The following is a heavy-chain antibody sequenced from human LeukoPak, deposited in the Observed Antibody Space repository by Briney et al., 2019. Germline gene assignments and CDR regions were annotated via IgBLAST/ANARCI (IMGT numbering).Heavy chain of an antibody. Sequence: ASVKVSCKVSGYTLTELSMHWVRQAPGQGLEWMGWISAYNGNTNYAQKLQGRVTMTTDTSTSTAYMELRSLRSDDTAVYYCARDRGYSHNWFDPWGQGTLVTVSS. CDR2: ISAYNGNT. CDR1: GYTLTELS. CDR3: ARDRGYSHNWFDP. J-gene: IGHJ5*02. D-gene: IGHD3-10*01. V-gene: IGHV1-18*01.